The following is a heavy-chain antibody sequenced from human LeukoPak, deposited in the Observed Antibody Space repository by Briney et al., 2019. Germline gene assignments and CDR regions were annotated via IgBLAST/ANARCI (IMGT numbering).Heavy chain of an antibody. CDR2: IYYSGTT. J-gene: IGHJ5*02. Sequence: SETLSLTCAVYGGSFSGCYWGWIRQPPGKGLEWIGSIYYSGTTYTYYNPSLKSRVTISIDTSKNQFSLKLSFVTAADTAVYYCARHTMVRGVLTWFDPWGQGTLVTVSS. V-gene: IGHV4-39*01. CDR3: ARHTMVRGVLTWFDP. CDR1: GGSFSGCY. D-gene: IGHD3-10*01.